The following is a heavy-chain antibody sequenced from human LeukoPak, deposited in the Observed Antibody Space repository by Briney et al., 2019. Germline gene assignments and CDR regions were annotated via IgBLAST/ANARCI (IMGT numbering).Heavy chain of an antibody. V-gene: IGHV3-9*01. CDR3: AKVGSGYDYTSGPFDI. D-gene: IGHD5-12*01. CDR1: GFTFDDYA. CDR2: ISWNSGSI. Sequence: GRSLRLSCAASGFTFDDYAMHWVRHAPGKGLEWVSGISWNSGSIGYADSVKGRFTISRDNAKNSLYLQMNSLRAEDTALYYCAKVGSGYDYTSGPFDIWGQGTMVTVSS. J-gene: IGHJ3*02.